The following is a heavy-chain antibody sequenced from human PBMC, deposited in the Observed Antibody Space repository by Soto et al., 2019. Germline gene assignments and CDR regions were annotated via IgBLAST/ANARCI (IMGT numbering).Heavy chain of an antibody. CDR3: ARDGRDSVQWLVPKRYYYYGMDV. CDR2: ISGSGGST. D-gene: IGHD6-19*01. V-gene: IGHV3-23*01. CDR1: GFTFSSYA. J-gene: IGHJ6*02. Sequence: GGSLRLSCAASGFTFSSYAMSWVRQAPGKGLEWVSAISGSGGSTYCADSVKGRFTISRDNSKNTLYLQMNSLRAEDTAVYYCARDGRDSVQWLVPKRYYYYGMDVWGQGTTVTISS.